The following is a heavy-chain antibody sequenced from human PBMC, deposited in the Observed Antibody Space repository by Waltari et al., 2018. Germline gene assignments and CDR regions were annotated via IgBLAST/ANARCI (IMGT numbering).Heavy chain of an antibody. CDR2: IYSSGRT. D-gene: IGHD6-13*01. J-gene: IGHJ4*02. V-gene: IGHV4-59*02. CDR3: AKSKSGYSNDHFDY. Sequence: QVQLQESGPGLVKPSETLSLTCTVSGASVTTAYWGWIRQPPGKGREWIGYIYSSGRTNYNPSLKSRVTISIDTSKNQFSLNLTSVTAADTAVYYCAKSKSGYSNDHFDYWGRGTLVTVSS. CDR1: GASVTTAY.